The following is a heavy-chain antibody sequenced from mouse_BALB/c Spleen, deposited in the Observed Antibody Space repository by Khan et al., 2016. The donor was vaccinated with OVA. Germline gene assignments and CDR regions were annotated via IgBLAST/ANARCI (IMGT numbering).Heavy chain of an antibody. CDR3: ARVGYNGTMDY. CDR2: INTYTGEP. V-gene: IGHV9-3-1*01. Sequence: QIQLVQSGPELKKPGETVKISCKASGYTFTIYGMNWVRQAPGKGLKWMGWINTYTGEPTYADDFKGRFAFSLETSASTAFLQFNNLKNEDTATYFCARVGYNGTMDYWGQGTSVTVSS. D-gene: IGHD2-14*01. J-gene: IGHJ4*01. CDR1: GYTFTIYG.